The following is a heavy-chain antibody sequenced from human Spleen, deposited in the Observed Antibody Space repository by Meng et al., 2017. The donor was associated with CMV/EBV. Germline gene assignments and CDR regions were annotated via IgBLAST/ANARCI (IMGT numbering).Heavy chain of an antibody. V-gene: IGHV3-11*06. CDR1: GFTFSDYY. CDR3: ARQSGNYSPVDY. CDR2: ISSSSSYI. Sequence: GGSLRLSCAASGFTFSDYYMSWIRQAPGKGLEWVSSISSSSSYIYYADSVKGRFTISRDNAKNSLYLQMNSLRAEDTAVYYCARQSGNYSPVDYWGQGTLVTVSS. J-gene: IGHJ4*02. D-gene: IGHD1-7*01.